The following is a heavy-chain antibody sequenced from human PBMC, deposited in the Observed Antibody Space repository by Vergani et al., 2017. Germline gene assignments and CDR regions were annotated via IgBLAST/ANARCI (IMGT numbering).Heavy chain of an antibody. J-gene: IGHJ6*02. V-gene: IGHV3-48*03. D-gene: IGHD2-2*01. Sequence: EVQLVESGGGLVQPGGSLRLSCAASGFTFSSYEMNWVRQAPGKGLEWVSYISSSGSTIYYADSVKGRFTISRDNAKNSLYLQMNSLRAEDTAVYYCAMGYCSSTSCFGTRAYYYGMDVWGQGTTVTVSS. CDR2: ISSSGSTI. CDR3: AMGYCSSTSCFGTRAYYYGMDV. CDR1: GFTFSSYE.